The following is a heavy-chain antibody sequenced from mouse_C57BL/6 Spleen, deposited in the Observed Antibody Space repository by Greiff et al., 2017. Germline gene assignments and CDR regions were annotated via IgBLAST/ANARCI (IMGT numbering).Heavy chain of an antibody. CDR2: IDPSDSYT. V-gene: IGHV1-69*01. Sequence: VQLQQPGAELVMPGASVKLSCKASGYTFTSYWMHWVKQRPGQGLEWIGEIDPSDSYTNYNQKFKGKSTLTVDKSSSTAYMQLSSLTSEDSAVYYCARGVVDQAWFAYWGQGTLVTVSA. CDR1: GYTFTSYW. CDR3: ARGVVDQAWFAY. D-gene: IGHD1-1*01. J-gene: IGHJ3*01.